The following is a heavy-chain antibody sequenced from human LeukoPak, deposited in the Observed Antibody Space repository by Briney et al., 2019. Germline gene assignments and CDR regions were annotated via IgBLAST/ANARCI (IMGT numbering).Heavy chain of an antibody. CDR1: GFTFSSYS. D-gene: IGHD1-26*01. J-gene: IGHJ4*02. CDR3: ARDAGYSGSYWAGSLFDY. CDR2: ISSSSSTI. V-gene: IGHV3-48*01. Sequence: PGGSLRLSCAASGFTFSSYSMNWVRQAPGKGLEWVSYISSSSSTIYYADSVKGRFTISRDNAKNSLYLQMNSLRAEDTAVYYCARDAGYSGSYWAGSLFDYWGQGTLVTVSS.